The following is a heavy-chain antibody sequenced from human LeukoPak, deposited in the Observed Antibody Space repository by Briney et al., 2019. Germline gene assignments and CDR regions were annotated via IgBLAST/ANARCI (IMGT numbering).Heavy chain of an antibody. D-gene: IGHD6-19*01. CDR1: GFTFSNAW. CDR2: IKSKTDGGTT. J-gene: IGHJ6*02. Sequence: GGSLRLSCAASGFTFSNAWMSWVRQAPGKGLEWVGRIKSKTDGGTTDYAAPVKGRFTISRDDSKNTLYLQMNSLKTEDTAVYYCTTGGAVADKYYYYYGMDVWGQGTTVTVSS. CDR3: TTGGAVADKYYYYYGMDV. V-gene: IGHV3-15*01.